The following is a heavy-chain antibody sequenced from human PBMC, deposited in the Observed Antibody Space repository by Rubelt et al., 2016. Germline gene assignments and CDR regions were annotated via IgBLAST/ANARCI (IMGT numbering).Heavy chain of an antibody. Sequence: GTANYAQKFQGRVTITADESTSTAYMELSSLRSEDTAVYYCATQRGRFLEWLSNDYWGQGTLVTVSS. D-gene: IGHD3-3*01. CDR2: GTA. J-gene: IGHJ4*02. V-gene: IGHV1-69*01. CDR3: ATQRGRFLEWLSNDY.